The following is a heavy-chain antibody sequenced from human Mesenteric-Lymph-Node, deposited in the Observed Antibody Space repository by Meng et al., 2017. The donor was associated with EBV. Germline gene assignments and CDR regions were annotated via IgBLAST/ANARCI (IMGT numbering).Heavy chain of an antibody. CDR1: GYTFTSYG. CDR3: ARAYNSGYLMGWLDP. V-gene: IGHV1-18*01. CDR2: INTYNGDT. D-gene: IGHD3-22*01. Sequence: QFQMVQSGAGVKKPGASVKVSCKASGYTFTSYGIAWVRQAPGQGLEWMGWINTYNGDTNYAQNLQARLTMTTDTSTSTAYMELRSLRSDDTAVYYCARAYNSGYLMGWLDPWGQGTLVTVSS. J-gene: IGHJ5*02.